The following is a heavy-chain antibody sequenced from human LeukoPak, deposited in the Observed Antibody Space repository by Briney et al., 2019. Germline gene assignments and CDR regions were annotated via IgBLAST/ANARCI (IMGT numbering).Heavy chain of an antibody. CDR2: IYYTGST. J-gene: IGHJ5*02. Sequence: SETLSLTCAVSGASISGSGYYLGWIRQPPGKGLEWIGNIYYTGSTKYNPSLKSRVTISVDTSKNQFSLKLSSVTAADTAVYYCARQPWGIRGVQRRGWFDPWGQGTLVTVSS. CDR3: ARQPWGIRGVQRRGWFDP. V-gene: IGHV4-39*01. D-gene: IGHD3-10*01. CDR1: GASISGSGYY.